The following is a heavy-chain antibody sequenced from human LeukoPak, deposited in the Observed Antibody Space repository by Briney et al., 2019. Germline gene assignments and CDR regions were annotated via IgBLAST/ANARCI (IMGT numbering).Heavy chain of an antibody. CDR2: IWYDGSNK. CDR1: GFTFSSYG. J-gene: IGHJ4*02. CDR3: TTDLYDYVWGSYRPTGY. Sequence: GGSLRLSCAASGFTFSSYGIHWVRQAPGKGLEWVAVIWYDGSNKYYTDSVKGRFTISRDNSKNTLYLQMNSLRAEDTAVYYCTTDLYDYVWGSYRPTGYWGQGTLVTVSS. D-gene: IGHD3-16*02. V-gene: IGHV3-33*01.